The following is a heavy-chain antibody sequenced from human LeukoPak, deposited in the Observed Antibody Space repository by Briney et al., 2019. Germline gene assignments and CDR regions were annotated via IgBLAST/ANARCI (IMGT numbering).Heavy chain of an antibody. D-gene: IGHD3-22*01. CDR1: GFTVSSNY. V-gene: IGHV3-66*01. Sequence: GGSLRLSCAASGFTVSSNYMSWVRQAPGKGLEWVSVIYSGGSTYYADAVKGRFTISRDNSKNTLYLQMNSLRAEDTAVYYCARDPVGMGSSGYSPLFDYWGQGTLVTVSS. CDR2: IYSGGST. J-gene: IGHJ4*02. CDR3: ARDPVGMGSSGYSPLFDY.